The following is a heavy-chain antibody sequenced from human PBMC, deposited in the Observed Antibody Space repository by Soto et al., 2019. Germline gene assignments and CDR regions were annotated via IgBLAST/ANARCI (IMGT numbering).Heavy chain of an antibody. V-gene: IGHV4-34*01. J-gene: IGHJ5*02. CDR2: INHSGST. CDR3: ARGAEMGGFDP. Sequence: QVQLQQWGAGLLKPSETLSLTCAVYGGSFSGYYWSWIRQPPGKGLEWIGEINHSGSTNYNPSLKSRVTISVDTSKNQFSLKLSSVTAADTAVYYCARGAEMGGFDPWGQGTLVPVAS. CDR1: GGSFSGYY. D-gene: IGHD3-16*01.